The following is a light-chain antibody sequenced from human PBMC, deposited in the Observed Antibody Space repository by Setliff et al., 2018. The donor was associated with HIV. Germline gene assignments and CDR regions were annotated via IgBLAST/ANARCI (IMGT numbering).Light chain of an antibody. V-gene: IGLV1-40*01. CDR1: SSNIGAGYD. CDR2: GNN. J-gene: IGLJ1*01. Sequence: QSALTQPPSVSGAPGQRVTISCTGSSSNIGAGYDVHWYQQLPGTAPKLLIHGNNNRPSGVPDRFSGSNSGTSASLAITGLQAEDEADYYCQSYDSSLSTYVFGTGTKV. CDR3: QSYDSSLSTYV.